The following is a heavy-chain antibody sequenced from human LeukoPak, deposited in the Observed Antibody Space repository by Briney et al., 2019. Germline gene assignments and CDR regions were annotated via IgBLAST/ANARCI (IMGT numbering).Heavy chain of an antibody. Sequence: ASVKVSCKASGYTFKNYDINWVRQATGQGLEWMGWMNPNSGNTGFAQKFQDRVSMTRDTSINTAYMELRSLRSDDTAVYYCARDTAMVSAFDIWGQGTMVTVSS. V-gene: IGHV1-8*02. D-gene: IGHD5-18*01. CDR3: ARDTAMVSAFDI. CDR2: MNPNSGNT. CDR1: GYTFKNYD. J-gene: IGHJ3*02.